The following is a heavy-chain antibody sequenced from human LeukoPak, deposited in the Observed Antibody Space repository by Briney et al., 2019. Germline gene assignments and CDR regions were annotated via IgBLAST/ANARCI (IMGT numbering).Heavy chain of an antibody. J-gene: IGHJ4*02. CDR3: ARRGDILTGYLN. D-gene: IGHD3-9*01. Sequence: SETLSLTCAVYGGSFSGYYWSWIRQPPGKGLEWIGEINHSGSTSYTPSLKSRVTISVDTSKNQFSLKLSSVTAADTAVYYCARRGDILTGYLNWGQGTLVTVSS. CDR2: INHSGST. V-gene: IGHV4-34*01. CDR1: GGSFSGYY.